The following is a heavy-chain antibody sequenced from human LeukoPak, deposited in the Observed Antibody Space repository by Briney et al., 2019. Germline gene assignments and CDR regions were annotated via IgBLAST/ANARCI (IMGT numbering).Heavy chain of an antibody. V-gene: IGHV1-8*03. Sequence: ASVKVSCKASGYTFTSYDINWVRQATGQGLEWMGWMNPNSGNTGYAQKFQGRVTITRNTSISTAYMELSSLRSEDTAVYYCARGVRYYYDSSGYYYSYYFDYWGQGTLVTVSS. CDR3: ARGVRYYYDSSGYYYSYYFDY. D-gene: IGHD3-22*01. J-gene: IGHJ4*02. CDR1: GYTFTSYD. CDR2: MNPNSGNT.